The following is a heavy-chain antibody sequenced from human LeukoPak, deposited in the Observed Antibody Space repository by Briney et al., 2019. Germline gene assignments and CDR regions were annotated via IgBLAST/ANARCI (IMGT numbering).Heavy chain of an antibody. CDR2: ISYDGSNK. D-gene: IGHD1-7*01. CDR3: ARDNWDYAFDI. CDR1: GFTSSSYG. J-gene: IGHJ3*02. Sequence: GGSLRLSCAASGFTSSSYGMSWVRQAPGKGLEWVAVISYDGSNKYYADSVKGRFTISRDNSKNTLYLQMNSLRAEDTAVYYCARDNWDYAFDIWGQGTMVTVSS. V-gene: IGHV3-30*03.